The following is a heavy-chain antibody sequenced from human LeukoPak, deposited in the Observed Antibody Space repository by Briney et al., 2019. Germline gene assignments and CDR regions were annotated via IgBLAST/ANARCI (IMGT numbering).Heavy chain of an antibody. CDR1: GYTFTSYG. CDR2: ISAYNGNT. Sequence: ASVKVSCKASGYTFTSYGISWVRQAPGQGLEWMGWISAYNGNTNYAQKLQGRVTMTTDTSTSTAYMELRSLRSDYTAGEYCARGGLSRWYYYGSGSHCFDPWGQGTLVTVSS. J-gene: IGHJ5*02. V-gene: IGHV1-18*01. D-gene: IGHD3-10*01. CDR3: ARGGLSRWYYYGSGSHCFDP.